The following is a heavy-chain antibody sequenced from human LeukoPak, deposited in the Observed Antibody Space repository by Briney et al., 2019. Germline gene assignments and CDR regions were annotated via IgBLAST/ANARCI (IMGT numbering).Heavy chain of an antibody. CDR2: IRSKAYGGTT. Sequence: GRSLRLSCTASGFTFGDYAMSWVRQAPGKGLEWVGFIRSKAYGGTTEYAASVKGRFTISRDDSKSIAYLQMNSLKTEDTAVYYCTRSNVLRYLGPPNWFDPWGQGTLVPVSS. V-gene: IGHV3-49*04. CDR3: TRSNVLRYLGPPNWFDP. D-gene: IGHD3-9*01. J-gene: IGHJ5*02. CDR1: GFTFGDYA.